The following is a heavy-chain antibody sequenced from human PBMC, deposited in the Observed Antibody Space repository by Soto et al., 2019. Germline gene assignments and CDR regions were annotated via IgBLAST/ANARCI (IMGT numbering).Heavy chain of an antibody. J-gene: IGHJ6*02. V-gene: IGHV1-8*01. D-gene: IGHD3-10*01. CDR2: MNPNSGNT. CDR3: ANHIRGGYYYYTMDV. Sequence: ASVKVSCKASGYTFTSYDINWVRQATGQGLEWMGWMNPNSGNTGYAQKFQGRVTMTRNTSISTAYMELSSLRSEDTAVYYCANHIRGGYYYYTMDVWGQGTLVTVSS. CDR1: GYTFTSYD.